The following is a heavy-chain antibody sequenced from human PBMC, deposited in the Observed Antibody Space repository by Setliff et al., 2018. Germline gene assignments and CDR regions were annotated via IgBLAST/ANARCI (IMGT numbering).Heavy chain of an antibody. CDR1: GFTFSSYA. Sequence: GGSLRLSCAASGFTFSSYAMHWVRQAPGKGLEWVAVISYDGSNKYYADSVKGRFTISRDNSKNTLYLQMNSLRAEDTAVYYCATSPPLYYYYYYYMDVWGKGTTVTVSS. CDR3: ATSPPLYYYYYYYMDV. V-gene: IGHV3-30*04. J-gene: IGHJ6*03. CDR2: ISYDGSNK.